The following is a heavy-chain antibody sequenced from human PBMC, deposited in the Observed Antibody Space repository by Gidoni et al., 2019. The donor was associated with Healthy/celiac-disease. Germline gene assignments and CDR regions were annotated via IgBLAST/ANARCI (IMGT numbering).Heavy chain of an antibody. D-gene: IGHD7-27*01. J-gene: IGHJ4*02. V-gene: IGHV3-48*02. CDR2: ISSSSSII. CDR1: GFTFSSNS. Sequence: EVQLVEAGGGLVQPGGSLRLSCAASGFTFSSNSMNWVRQAPGKGLEWVSYISSSSSIIYYADSVKGRFTISRDNAKNSLYLQMNSLRDEDTAVYYCARDGDWGSSQELDYWGQGTLVTVSS. CDR3: ARDGDWGSSQELDY.